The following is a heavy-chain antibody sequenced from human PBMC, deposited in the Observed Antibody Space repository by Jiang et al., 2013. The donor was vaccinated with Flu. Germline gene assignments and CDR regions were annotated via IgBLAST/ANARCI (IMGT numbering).Heavy chain of an antibody. CDR1: GFTVSTNY. V-gene: IGHV3-66*01. CDR2: IYSGGNT. J-gene: IGHJ4*02. CDR3: ASFRRRDYFDY. D-gene: IGHD3-10*01. Sequence: LVQPGGSLRLSCAASGFTVSTNYMSWVRQAPGKGLEWVSVIYSGGNTYYADSVKGRFTISRDNSKNTLYLQMNSLTAEDTAVYYCASFRRRDYFDYWGQGTLVTVSS.